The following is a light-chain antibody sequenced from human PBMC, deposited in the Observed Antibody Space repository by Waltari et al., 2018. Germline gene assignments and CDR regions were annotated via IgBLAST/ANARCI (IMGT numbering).Light chain of an antibody. V-gene: IGKV1-39*01. CDR2: TAS. Sequence: DIQMTQFPSSLSESVGDNITISCRASQTIDAYLNWYQQRPPKAPKLLMYTASRLQSGAPSRFSGSGSGTVFTLNVSSLQPEDFATYYCQQTYSVPYTFGQGTKVEIK. CDR1: QTIDAY. CDR3: QQTYSVPYT. J-gene: IGKJ2*01.